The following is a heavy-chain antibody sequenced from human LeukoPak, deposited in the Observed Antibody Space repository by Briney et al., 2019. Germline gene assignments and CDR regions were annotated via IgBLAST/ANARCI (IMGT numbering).Heavy chain of an antibody. J-gene: IGHJ4*02. CDR2: IYHSGST. CDR3: ASYGGNRDY. Sequence: PSETLSLTCTVSGGSISSYYWSWIRQPPGKGLEWIGYIYHSGSTYYNPSLKSRVTISVDRSKNQFSLKLSSVTAADTAVYYCASYGGNRDYWGQGTLVTVSS. D-gene: IGHD4-23*01. V-gene: IGHV4-59*12. CDR1: GGSISSYY.